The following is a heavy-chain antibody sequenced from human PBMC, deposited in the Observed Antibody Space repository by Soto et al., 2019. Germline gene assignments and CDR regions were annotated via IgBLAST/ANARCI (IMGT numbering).Heavy chain of an antibody. D-gene: IGHD2-2*01. V-gene: IGHV3-7*03. J-gene: IGHJ6*02. Sequence: EVQLVESGGGLVQPGGSLRLSCAASGFTFRSYWMSWVRQVPGTGLEWVGNIKQDGGDKSYVGSVTGRFTISRDNAKNSPYPQMNSLRVRDTDIYYCAGEVPTAPSRVSHFYRIDVWGLGTTVTVSS. CDR3: AGEVPTAPSRVSHFYRIDV. CDR2: IKQDGGDK. CDR1: GFTFRSYW.